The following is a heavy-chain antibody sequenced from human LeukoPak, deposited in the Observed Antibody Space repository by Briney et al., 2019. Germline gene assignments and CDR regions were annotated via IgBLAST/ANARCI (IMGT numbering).Heavy chain of an antibody. J-gene: IGHJ4*02. Sequence: ASVKVSCKVSGYTLTELSMHWVRQAPGKGLEWMGGFDPEDGETIYAQKFQGRVTMTEDTSTDTAYMELSSLRSEDTAVYYCSTDPRYSSGWFPDYWGQGTLVTVSS. D-gene: IGHD6-19*01. CDR3: STDPRYSSGWFPDY. CDR1: GYTLTELS. V-gene: IGHV1-24*01. CDR2: FDPEDGET.